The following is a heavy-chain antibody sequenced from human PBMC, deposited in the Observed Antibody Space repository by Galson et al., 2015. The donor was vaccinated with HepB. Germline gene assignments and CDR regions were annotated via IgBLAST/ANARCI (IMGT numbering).Heavy chain of an antibody. J-gene: IGHJ5*02. CDR2: INAGNGNT. CDR1: GYTFTSYA. V-gene: IGHV1-3*01. CDR3: AREGYYYDSSGYYGRGDNWFDP. D-gene: IGHD3-22*01. Sequence: SVKVSCKASGYTFTSYAMHWVRQAPGQRLEWMGWINAGNGNTKYSQKFQGRVTVTRDTSASTAYMELSSLRSEDTAVYYCAREGYYYDSSGYYGRGDNWFDPWGQGTLVTVSS.